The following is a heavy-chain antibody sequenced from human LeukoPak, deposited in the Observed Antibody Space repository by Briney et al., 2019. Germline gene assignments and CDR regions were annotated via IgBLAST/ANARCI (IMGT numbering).Heavy chain of an antibody. V-gene: IGHV3-21*01. CDR2: ISARSNYI. D-gene: IGHD3-22*01. J-gene: IGHJ4*02. Sequence: GGSLRLSCVASGYTFSSFSINWVRQAPGKGLEWVSSISARSNYIYYADSVRGRFSISRDDARNSLYLQMDSLRGDDTAVYYCARLRRNSDSSGYYYYYDYRVQGTLVTVSS. CDR1: GYTFSSFS. CDR3: ARLRRNSDSSGYYYYYDY.